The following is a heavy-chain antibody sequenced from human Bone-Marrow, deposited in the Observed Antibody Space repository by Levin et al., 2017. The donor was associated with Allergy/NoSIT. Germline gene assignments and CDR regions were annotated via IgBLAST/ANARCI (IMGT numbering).Heavy chain of an antibody. CDR3: ARCGGGSCNRNNGMDV. CDR1: GFTFSTYS. CDR2: TSSSSNYV. J-gene: IGHJ6*02. D-gene: IGHD2-15*01. Sequence: SCAASGFTFSTYSMNWVRQAPGKGLEWVSSTSSSSNYVFYADSLKGRFTISRDNAKNLLYLQMNSLRVEDTAIYYCARCGGGSCNRNNGMDVWGQGTTVTVSS. V-gene: IGHV3-21*06.